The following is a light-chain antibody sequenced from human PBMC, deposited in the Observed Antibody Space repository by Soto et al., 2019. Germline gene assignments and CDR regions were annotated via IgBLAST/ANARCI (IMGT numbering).Light chain of an antibody. CDR3: QQYNGYS. J-gene: IGKJ3*01. CDR1: QSISIW. V-gene: IGKV1-5*03. CDR2: KAS. Sequence: DIQMTQSPSTLSASVGDRVTITCRASQSISIWLAWYQQKPGKAPKLLIYKASTLESGVPSRFSGSGSGTEFTLTISSLQPDDLATYYCQQYNGYSFGPGTTVDIK.